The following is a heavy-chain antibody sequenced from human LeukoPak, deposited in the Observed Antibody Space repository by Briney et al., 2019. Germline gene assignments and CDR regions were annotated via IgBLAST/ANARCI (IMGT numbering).Heavy chain of an antibody. J-gene: IGHJ3*02. D-gene: IGHD3-10*01. CDR3: AKDSLWFGELSLGAFDI. Sequence: GGSLRLSCAASGFTFSDYHMSWIRQAPGKGLEWVSYISSSGSTIYYADSVKGRFTISRDNTKNSLYVQMNSLRAEDMALYYCAKDSLWFGELSLGAFDIWGQGTMVTVSS. V-gene: IGHV3-11*01. CDR2: ISSSGSTI. CDR1: GFTFSDYH.